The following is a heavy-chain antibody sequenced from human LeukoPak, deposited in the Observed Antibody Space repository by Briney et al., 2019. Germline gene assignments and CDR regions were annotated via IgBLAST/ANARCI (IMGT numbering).Heavy chain of an antibody. CDR1: GFTFSSYA. J-gene: IGHJ4*02. Sequence: PGGSLRLSCAASGFTFSSYAMHWVRQAPGKGLEWVAVISYDGSNKYYADSVKGRFTISRDNSKNTLYLQMNSLRAEDTAVYYCARGFARGFDYWGQGTLVTVSS. V-gene: IGHV3-30-3*01. CDR3: ARGFARGFDY. CDR2: ISYDGSNK. D-gene: IGHD6-6*01.